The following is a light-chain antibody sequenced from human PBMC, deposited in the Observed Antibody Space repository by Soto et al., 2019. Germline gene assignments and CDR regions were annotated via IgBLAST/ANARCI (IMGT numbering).Light chain of an antibody. CDR1: QSITTW. CDR2: KAT. J-gene: IGKJ1*01. V-gene: IGKV1-5*03. CDR3: QQYYSFPWT. Sequence: DIQMTQSPSTLSASVGDRVTITCRASQSITTWLAWYQQKPGKAPKLLIYKATNLQSGVPSRFSGSGSETEFTLTISGLQPGDSATYYCQQYYSFPWTFGQGTKVDIK.